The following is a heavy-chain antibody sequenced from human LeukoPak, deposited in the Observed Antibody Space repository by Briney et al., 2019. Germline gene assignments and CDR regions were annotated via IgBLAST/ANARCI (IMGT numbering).Heavy chain of an antibody. J-gene: IGHJ4*02. CDR3: ARVYTRVAARYYFDY. Sequence: PSETLSLTCTVSGGSISNYYWSWIRQPPGKGLEWIGYIYYSGSTNYNPSLKSRVTISVDTSKNQFSLKLSSVTAADTAVYYCARVYTRVAARYYFDYWGQGTLVTASS. CDR2: IYYSGST. V-gene: IGHV4-59*01. CDR1: GGSISNYY. D-gene: IGHD6-13*01.